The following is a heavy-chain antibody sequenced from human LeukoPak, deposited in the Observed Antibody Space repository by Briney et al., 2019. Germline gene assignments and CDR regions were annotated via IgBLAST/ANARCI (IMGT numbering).Heavy chain of an antibody. J-gene: IGHJ4*02. CDR2: IKQDGSEK. CDR1: GFTFSSDW. V-gene: IGHV3-7*01. Sequence: GGSLRLSCAASGFTFSSDWMSGVRGAPGKGLEGVANIKQDGSEKYYVDSVKGRFTISRDNAKNSLYLQMNSLRAEDTAVYYCARDSGETYYDILTGYQYWGQGTLVTVSS. CDR3: ARDSGETYYDILTGYQY. D-gene: IGHD3-9*01.